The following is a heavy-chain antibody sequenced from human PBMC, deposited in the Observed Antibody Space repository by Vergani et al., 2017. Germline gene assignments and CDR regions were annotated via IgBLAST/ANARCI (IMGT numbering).Heavy chain of an antibody. CDR3: ARDHSTWGKYYYYYGMDV. CDR2: FDPEDGET. V-gene: IGHV1-24*01. J-gene: IGHJ6*02. CDR1: GYTLTELS. Sequence: QVQLVQSGAEVKKPGASVKVSCKVSGYTLTELSMHWVRQAPGKGLEWMGGFDPEDGETIYAQKFQGRVTMTEDTSTDTAYMELSSLRAEDTAVYYCARDHSTWGKYYYYYGMDVWGQGTTVTVSS. D-gene: IGHD2/OR15-2a*01.